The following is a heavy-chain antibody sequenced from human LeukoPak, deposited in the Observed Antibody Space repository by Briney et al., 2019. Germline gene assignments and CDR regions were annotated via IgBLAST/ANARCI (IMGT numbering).Heavy chain of an antibody. V-gene: IGHV1-8*03. J-gene: IGHJ5*02. CDR3: ARGQQIPIFGVVILVGWFDP. Sequence: ASVKVSCKASGYTFTSYDIRWVRQATGQGLEWMGWMNPNSGNTGYAQKFQGRVTITRNTSISTAYMELSSLRSEDTAVYYCARGQQIPIFGVVILVGWFDPWGQETLVTVSS. CDR1: GYTFTSYD. D-gene: IGHD3-3*01. CDR2: MNPNSGNT.